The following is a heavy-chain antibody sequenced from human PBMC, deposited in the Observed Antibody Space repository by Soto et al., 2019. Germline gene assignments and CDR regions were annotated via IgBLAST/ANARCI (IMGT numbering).Heavy chain of an antibody. Sequence: QVQLVQSGAEVKKPGSSVKVSCKASGGVFRNYAINWVRQAPGQGLEWMGGIIPVFGTADYPQKFQGRVTITADESTTTAYMELTSLKTQDPSVYFCARDRWGSYSFDSWGQRTLVTVAS. D-gene: IGHD1-26*01. CDR1: GGVFRNYA. V-gene: IGHV1-69*01. CDR3: ARDRWGSYSFDS. CDR2: IIPVFGTA. J-gene: IGHJ5*01.